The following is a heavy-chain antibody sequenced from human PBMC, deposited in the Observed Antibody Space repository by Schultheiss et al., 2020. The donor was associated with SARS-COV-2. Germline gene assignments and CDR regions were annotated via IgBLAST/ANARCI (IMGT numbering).Heavy chain of an antibody. Sequence: GGSLRLSCAASGFTFSGYWMNWVRQAPGKGLEWVSSISSSSSYIYYADSVKGRFTISRDNAKNSLYLQMNSLRAEDTAVYYCARVRAEVVVAARDRPYYYYYGMDVWGKGTTVTVSS. CDR2: ISSSSSYI. CDR3: ARVRAEVVVAARDRPYYYYYGMDV. J-gene: IGHJ6*04. CDR1: GFTFSGYW. V-gene: IGHV3-21*01. D-gene: IGHD2-15*01.